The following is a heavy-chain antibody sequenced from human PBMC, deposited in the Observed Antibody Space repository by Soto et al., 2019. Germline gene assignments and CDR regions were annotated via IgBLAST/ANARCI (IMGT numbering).Heavy chain of an antibody. D-gene: IGHD3-9*01. CDR3: ARDPFCYDDNRDFDY. V-gene: IGHV4-31*03. Sequence: SETLSLTCTVSGGSISSGGYYWSWIRQHPGKGLEWIGYIYYSGSTYYNPSLKSRVTISVDTSKNQFSLKLSSVTAADTAVYYCARDPFCYDDNRDFDYWGQRTLVTVAS. CDR2: IYYSGST. J-gene: IGHJ4*02. CDR1: GGSISSGGYY.